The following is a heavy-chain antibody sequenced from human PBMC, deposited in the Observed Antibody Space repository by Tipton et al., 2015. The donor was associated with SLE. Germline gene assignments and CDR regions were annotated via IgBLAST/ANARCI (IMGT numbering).Heavy chain of an antibody. CDR2: ISSSSSTI. D-gene: IGHD6-19*01. CDR3: ARDRGSSGPYYFDY. CDR1: GFTFSSYS. Sequence: SLRLSCAASGFTFSSYSMNWVRQAPGKGLEWVSYISSSSSTIYYADSVKGRFTISRDNAKNSLYLQMNSLRAEDTAVYYCARDRGSSGPYYFDYWGQGTLVTVSS. V-gene: IGHV3-48*01. J-gene: IGHJ4*02.